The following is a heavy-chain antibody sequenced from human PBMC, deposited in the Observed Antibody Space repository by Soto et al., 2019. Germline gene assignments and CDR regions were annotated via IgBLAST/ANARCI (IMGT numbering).Heavy chain of an antibody. D-gene: IGHD3-10*01. CDR3: AGGLILWFGELSRRGGYYYYMDV. Sequence: QVQLQQWGAGLLQPSETLSLTCAVYGGSFSGYQWSWIRQTPGKWLEWIGGINDSGDINYNPSLKSRVTILVDSPKKQISLRLSSVTAADTAVYYCAGGLILWFGELSRRGGYYYYMDVWGKGTTVTVSS. V-gene: IGHV4-34*01. J-gene: IGHJ6*03. CDR1: GGSFSGYQ. CDR2: INDSGDI.